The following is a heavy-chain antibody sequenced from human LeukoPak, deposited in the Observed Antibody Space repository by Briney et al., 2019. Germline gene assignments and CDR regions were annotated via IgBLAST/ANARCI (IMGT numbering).Heavy chain of an antibody. CDR1: GGSISSGGYY. D-gene: IGHD4-17*01. J-gene: IGHJ2*01. V-gene: IGHV4-31*03. Sequence: SETLSLTCTVSGGSISSGGYYWSWIRQHPGKGLEWIGYIYYSGSTYYNPSLKSRVTISVDPSKNQFSLKLSSVTAADTAVYYCARGYGDYEGYWYFDLWGRDTLVTISS. CDR2: IYYSGST. CDR3: ARGYGDYEGYWYFDL.